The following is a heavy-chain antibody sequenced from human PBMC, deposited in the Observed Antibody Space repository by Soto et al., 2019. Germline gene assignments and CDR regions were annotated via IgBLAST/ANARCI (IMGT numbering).Heavy chain of an antibody. CDR2: ISGSGGST. V-gene: IGHV3-23*01. D-gene: IGHD6-13*01. Sequence: SGGSLRLSCAASGFTFSSYAMSWVRQAPGKGLEWVSAISGSGGSTYYADSVKGRFTISRDNSKNTLYLQMNSLRAEDTAVYYCAKDLWQQLVVNFDYWGQGTLVTVSS. J-gene: IGHJ4*02. CDR3: AKDLWQQLVVNFDY. CDR1: GFTFSSYA.